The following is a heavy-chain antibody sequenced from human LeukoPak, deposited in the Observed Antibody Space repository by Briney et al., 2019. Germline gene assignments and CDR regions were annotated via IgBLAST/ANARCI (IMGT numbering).Heavy chain of an antibody. D-gene: IGHD3-10*01. Sequence: AETLSLTCAVYGGSFSGYYWSWIRQPPGKGLEWVGEINHSGSTNYNPSLKGRFTISGDTSKNQFSLKLSSVNAADTAVYYCARGRRGPMVRGFEMDYWGKGTTVTVSS. CDR1: GGSFSGYY. CDR3: ARGRRGPMVRGFEMDY. V-gene: IGHV4-34*01. J-gene: IGHJ6*04. CDR2: INHSGST.